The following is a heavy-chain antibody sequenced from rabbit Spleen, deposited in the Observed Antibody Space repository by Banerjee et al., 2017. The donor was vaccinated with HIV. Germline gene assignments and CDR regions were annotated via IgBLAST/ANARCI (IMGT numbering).Heavy chain of an antibody. V-gene: IGHV1S40*01. D-gene: IGHD2-1*01. CDR2: IDAGSSGST. Sequence: EESGGDLVKPGASLTLTCTASGVSFSVSSYMCWVRQAPGKGLEWIACIDAGSSGSTYYASWAKGRFTISKTSSTTVTLQMTSLTAADTATYFCAESQNRDFLDLWGPGTLVTVS. CDR3: AESQNRDFLDL. CDR1: GVSFSVSSY. J-gene: IGHJ4*01.